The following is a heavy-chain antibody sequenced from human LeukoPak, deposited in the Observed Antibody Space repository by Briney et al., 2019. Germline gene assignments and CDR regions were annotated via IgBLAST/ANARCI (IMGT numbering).Heavy chain of an antibody. D-gene: IGHD2-15*01. Sequence: SETLSLTCTVSGGSISSYYWDWIRQPAGKGLEWIGRIYSSGDTNYNPSLKSRVTMSVDTSKNQFSLRLSSLTAADTAVYYCARDVGSGCGTFPTYHFDFWGQGTLVTVSS. CDR3: ARDVGSGCGTFPTYHFDF. CDR1: GGSISSYY. J-gene: IGHJ4*02. V-gene: IGHV4-4*07. CDR2: IYSSGDT.